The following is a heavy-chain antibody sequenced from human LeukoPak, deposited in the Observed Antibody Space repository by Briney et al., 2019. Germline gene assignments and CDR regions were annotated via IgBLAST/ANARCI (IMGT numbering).Heavy chain of an antibody. CDR1: GFTFSSYS. J-gene: IGHJ4*02. D-gene: IGHD2-8*01. CDR2: ISSSSSYI. CDR3: ARGDIVLMVYALFDY. V-gene: IGHV3-21*01. Sequence: GGSLRLSCAASGFTFSSYSMNWVRQAPGKGLEWVSSISSSSSYIYYADSVKGRFTISRDNAKNSLYLQMNSLRAEDTAVYYCARGDIVLMVYALFDYWGQGTLVTVSS.